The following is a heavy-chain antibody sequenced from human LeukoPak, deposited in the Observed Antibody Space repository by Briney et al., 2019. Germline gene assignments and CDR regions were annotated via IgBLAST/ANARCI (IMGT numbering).Heavy chain of an antibody. D-gene: IGHD6-19*01. CDR1: GFTFSSYW. J-gene: IGHJ3*02. V-gene: IGHV3-7*01. CDR2: IKQDGSEK. Sequence: GGSLRLSCAASGFTFSSYWMSWVRQAPGKGLEWVANIKQDGSEKYYVDSVKGRFTISRDNAKNSLYLQMNSLRAEDTAVYYCARVGIAVAGETWDAFDIWGQGTMVTVSS. CDR3: ARVGIAVAGETWDAFDI.